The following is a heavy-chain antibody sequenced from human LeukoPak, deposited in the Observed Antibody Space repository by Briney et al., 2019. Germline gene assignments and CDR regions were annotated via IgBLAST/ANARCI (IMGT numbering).Heavy chain of an antibody. Sequence: GGSLRLSCAASGFTFDDYAMHWVRQAPGKGLEWVSGISWNSGSIGYADSVKGRFTISRDNAKNSLYLQMNSLRAEDTALYYCAIDYDILTGYYPLANWGQGTLVIVSS. V-gene: IGHV3-9*01. J-gene: IGHJ4*02. CDR3: AIDYDILTGYYPLAN. D-gene: IGHD3-9*01. CDR2: ISWNSGSI. CDR1: GFTFDDYA.